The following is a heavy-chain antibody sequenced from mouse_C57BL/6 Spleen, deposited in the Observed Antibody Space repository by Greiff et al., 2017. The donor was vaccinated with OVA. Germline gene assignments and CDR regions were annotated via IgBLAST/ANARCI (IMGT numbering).Heavy chain of an antibody. CDR2: IDPENGDT. D-gene: IGHD2-2*01. J-gene: IGHJ4*01. V-gene: IGHV14-4*01. CDR3: TYGYDRAMDY. CDR1: GFNIKDDY. Sequence: EVQLKESGAELVRPGASVKLSCTASGFNIKDDYMHWVKQRPEQGLEWIGWIDPENGDTEYASKFQGKATITADTSSNTAYLQLSSLTSEDTAVYYCTYGYDRAMDYWGQGTSVTVSS.